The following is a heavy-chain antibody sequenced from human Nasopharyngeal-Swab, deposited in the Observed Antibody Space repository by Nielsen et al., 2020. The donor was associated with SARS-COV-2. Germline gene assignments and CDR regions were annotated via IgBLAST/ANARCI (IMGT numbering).Heavy chain of an antibody. CDR1: GFTFSSYE. D-gene: IGHD2-2*01. J-gene: IGHJ6*02. Sequence: GSLRLSCAASGFTFSSYEMNWVRQAPGKGLEWVSYISSSGSTIYYADSVKGRFTISRDNAKNSLYLQMNSLRAEDTAVYYCARACVVPVAMREARSLYYYGMDVWGQGTTVTVSS. CDR3: ARACVVPVAMREARSLYYYGMDV. CDR2: ISSSGSTI. V-gene: IGHV3-48*03.